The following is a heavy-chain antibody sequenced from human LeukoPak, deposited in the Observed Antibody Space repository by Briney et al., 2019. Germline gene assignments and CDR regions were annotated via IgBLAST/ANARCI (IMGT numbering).Heavy chain of an antibody. CDR2: INLNSGGT. Sequence: GASVKVSFKCSGYTFTGYYMHWVRQAPGQGLEWMGWINLNSGGTNYAKKFQGRVTITRGTSISTAYMELSRLRTDDTAVYYCARDRAPLGDFSSGYYPPKIDYFDYCSQGTLVTVSS. J-gene: IGHJ4*02. D-gene: IGHD3-3*01. CDR3: ARDRAPLGDFSSGYYPPKIDYFDY. CDR1: GYTFTGYY. V-gene: IGHV1-2*02.